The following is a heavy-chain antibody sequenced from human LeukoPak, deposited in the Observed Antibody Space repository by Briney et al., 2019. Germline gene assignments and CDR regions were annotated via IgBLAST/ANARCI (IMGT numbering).Heavy chain of an antibody. CDR3: ARRGVVPAARRQFDY. V-gene: IGHV4-34*01. D-gene: IGHD2-2*01. Sequence: PSETLSLTCQVYGGSFSVYYWSWIRQPPGKGLEWIGEINHSGSTNYNPSLKSRVTISVDTSKNQLSLKLSSVTAADTAVYYCARRGVVPAARRQFDYWGQGTLVTVSS. CDR2: INHSGST. CDR1: GGSFSVYY. J-gene: IGHJ4*02.